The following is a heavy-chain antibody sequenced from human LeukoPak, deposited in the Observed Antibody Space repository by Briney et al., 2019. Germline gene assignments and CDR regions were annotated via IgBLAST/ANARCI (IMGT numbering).Heavy chain of an antibody. V-gene: IGHV3-64*01. Sequence: GGSLRLSCAASGFTFSSYAMHWVRQAPGKGLEYVSAISSNGGSTYYANSVKGRFTISRDNSKNTLYLQMGSLRAGDMAVYYCARGVVPAATLFDYWGQGTLVTVSS. J-gene: IGHJ4*02. CDR3: ARGVVPAATLFDY. D-gene: IGHD2-2*01. CDR1: GFTFSSYA. CDR2: ISSNGGST.